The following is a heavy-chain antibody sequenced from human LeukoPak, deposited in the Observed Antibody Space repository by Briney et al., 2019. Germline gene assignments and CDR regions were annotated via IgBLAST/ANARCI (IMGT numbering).Heavy chain of an antibody. V-gene: IGHV4-4*02. CDR3: ARGDSSSHFDY. J-gene: IGHJ4*02. CDR2: IYHSGGT. D-gene: IGHD6-6*01. Sequence: GSLRLSCAASGFTVSSNYMSWVRQAPGKGLEWIGEIYHSGGTNYNPSLKSRVTMSVDKSKNQLSLKLSSVTAADTAVYYCARGDSSSHFDYWGQGTLVTVSS. CDR1: GFTVSSNY.